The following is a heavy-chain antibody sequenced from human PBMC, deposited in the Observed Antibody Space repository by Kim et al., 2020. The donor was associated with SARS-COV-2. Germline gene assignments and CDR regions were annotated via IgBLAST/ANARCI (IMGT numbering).Heavy chain of an antibody. J-gene: IGHJ5*02. D-gene: IGHD2-15*01. CDR3: ARVVVGATGWFDP. Sequence: HPGKGLEWIGYIYYSGSTYYNPSLKSRVTISVDTSKNQFSLKLSSVTAADTAVYYCARVVVGATGWFDPWGQGTLVTVSS. V-gene: IGHV4-31*02. CDR2: IYYSGST.